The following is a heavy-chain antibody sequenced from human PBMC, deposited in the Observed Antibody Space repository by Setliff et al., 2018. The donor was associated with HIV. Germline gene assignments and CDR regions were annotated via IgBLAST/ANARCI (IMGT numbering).Heavy chain of an antibody. V-gene: IGHV1-69*13. D-gene: IGHD5-12*01. CDR1: RGTFNRYT. J-gene: IGHJ2*01. Sequence: SVKVSCKASRGTFNRYTISWVRQAPGQGLEWMGGIIPMYGTTKYAKKFQGRVTLTADESTSTAYMELSGLKSEDTALYYCAGAPPDIVATSDYWYFDVWGRGTLVTVSS. CDR2: IIPMYGTT. CDR3: AGAPPDIVATSDYWYFDV.